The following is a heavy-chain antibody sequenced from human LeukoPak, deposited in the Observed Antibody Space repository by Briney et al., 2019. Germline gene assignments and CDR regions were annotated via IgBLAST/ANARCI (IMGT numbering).Heavy chain of an antibody. D-gene: IGHD2-2*01. CDR3: AGRHCGSSTSCSTGFDP. V-gene: IGHV5-51*01. Sequence: GESLKISCQGSGYNFATYWIVWVRQMPGKGLEWMGIIYPGNSHTRYSPSFQGQVTTSADKSISTAYLQWSSLKASDTAMYYCAGRHCGSSTSCSTGFDPWGQGTLVTVSS. J-gene: IGHJ5*02. CDR1: GYNFATYW. CDR2: IYPGNSHT.